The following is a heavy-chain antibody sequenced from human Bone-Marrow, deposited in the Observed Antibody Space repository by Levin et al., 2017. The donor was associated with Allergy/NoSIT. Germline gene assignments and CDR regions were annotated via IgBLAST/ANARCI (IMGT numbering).Heavy chain of an antibody. CDR3: AVTLVGANNGLDV. Sequence: AASVKVSCKASGGPFSSYAISWVRQAPGQGLEWMGGIIPISGTSNYAQKFQGRVTITADESTTTAYMELSSLRSEDTAVYYCAVTLVGANNGLDVWGQGTTLTVSS. CDR1: GGPFSSYA. J-gene: IGHJ6*02. D-gene: IGHD1-26*01. CDR2: IIPISGTS. V-gene: IGHV1-69*13.